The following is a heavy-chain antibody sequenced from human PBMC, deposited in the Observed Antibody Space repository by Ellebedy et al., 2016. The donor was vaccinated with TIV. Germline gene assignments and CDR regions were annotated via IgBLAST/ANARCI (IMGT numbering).Heavy chain of an antibody. D-gene: IGHD3-22*01. Sequence: ASVKVSCKASGYTFTSYGIIWVRQAPGQGLEWMGWISAYNGATNYAKKLQGRVTMTTDTSTTTAYMELKSLRSDDTAVYYCARKGPFGYDTSGYSDYWGQGTLVTVSS. V-gene: IGHV1-18*04. J-gene: IGHJ4*02. CDR1: GYTFTSYG. CDR2: ISAYNGAT. CDR3: ARKGPFGYDTSGYSDY.